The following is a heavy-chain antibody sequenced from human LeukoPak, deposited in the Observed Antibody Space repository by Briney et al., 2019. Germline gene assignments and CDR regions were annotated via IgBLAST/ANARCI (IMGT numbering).Heavy chain of an antibody. J-gene: IGHJ4*02. V-gene: IGHV3-11*06. Sequence: GGALRLSCAASGFTFSDEYMSWIRQAPGKGLEWVSYVSNSGSYTNYADSVKGRFTISRDSAKNTVYLQMNSLRAEDTAVYYCARWGQGVLDYWGQGILVTVSS. D-gene: IGHD3-10*01. CDR1: GFTFSDEY. CDR2: VSNSGSYT. CDR3: ARWGQGVLDY.